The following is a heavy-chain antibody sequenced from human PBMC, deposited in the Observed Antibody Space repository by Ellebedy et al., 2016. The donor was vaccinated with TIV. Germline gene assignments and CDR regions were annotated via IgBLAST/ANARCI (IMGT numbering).Heavy chain of an antibody. CDR1: GYTFTGYY. Sequence: AASVKVSCKASGYTFTGYYMHWVRQAPGQGLEWMGWINPNSGGTNYAQKFQGRVTMTRDTSISTAYMELSRLRSDDTAVYYCARVELTYYYDSSGYPFDYWGQGTLVTVSS. D-gene: IGHD3-22*01. CDR3: ARVELTYYYDSSGYPFDY. CDR2: INPNSGGT. J-gene: IGHJ4*02. V-gene: IGHV1-2*02.